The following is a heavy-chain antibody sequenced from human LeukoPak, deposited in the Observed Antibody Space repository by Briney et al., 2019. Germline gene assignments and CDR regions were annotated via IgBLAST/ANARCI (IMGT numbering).Heavy chain of an antibody. D-gene: IGHD6-19*01. CDR3: ARLVSSGWSFFDY. Sequence: GGSLRLSCAASGFTFSTYSMNWVRQAPGKGLEWVSSISSGSGYIYYADSVKGRFTISRDNAKSSLYLQVNSLRAEDTAVYYCARLVSSGWSFFDYWGQGTLVTVSS. J-gene: IGHJ4*02. CDR2: ISSGSGYI. V-gene: IGHV3-21*04. CDR1: GFTFSTYS.